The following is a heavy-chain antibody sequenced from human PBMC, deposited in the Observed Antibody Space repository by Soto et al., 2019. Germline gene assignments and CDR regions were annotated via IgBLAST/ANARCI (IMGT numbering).Heavy chain of an antibody. Sequence: SVKVSCKASGYTFTGYYIHWVRQAPGQGLEWMGGIIPIFGTANYAQKFQGRVTITADESTSTAYMELSSLRSEDTAVYYCARGKRTSYIYGMDVWGQGTTVTVSS. CDR1: GYTFTGYY. V-gene: IGHV1-69*13. CDR3: ARGKRTSYIYGMDV. J-gene: IGHJ6*02. D-gene: IGHD2-2*01. CDR2: IIPIFGTA.